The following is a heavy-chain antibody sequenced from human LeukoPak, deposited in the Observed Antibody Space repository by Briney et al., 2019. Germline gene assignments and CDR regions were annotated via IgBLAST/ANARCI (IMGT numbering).Heavy chain of an antibody. CDR3: AKDRGGYYPRDAFDI. Sequence: SGGSLRLSCAASGFTFASYAMSWVRQAPGKGLEWVSAISGSGGSTYYADSVKGRFTISRDNSKNTLYLQMNSLRAEDTAVHYCAKDRGGYYPRDAFDIRGQGTMVTVSS. V-gene: IGHV3-23*01. CDR1: GFTFASYA. J-gene: IGHJ3*02. CDR2: ISGSGGST. D-gene: IGHD3-3*01.